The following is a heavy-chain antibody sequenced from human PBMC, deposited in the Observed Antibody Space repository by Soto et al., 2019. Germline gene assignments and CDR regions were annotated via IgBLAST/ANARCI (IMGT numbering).Heavy chain of an antibody. CDR2: IIPIFGAA. V-gene: IGHV1-69*13. CDR1: GGTFSSYA. Sequence: SVKVSCKASGGTFSSYAISWVRQAPGQGLEWMGGIIPIFGAANYAQKFQGRVTITADESTSTAYMELSSLRSEDTAVYYCASLSSGWYNRSSHGMDVWGQGTTVTVSS. CDR3: ASLSSGWYNRSSHGMDV. J-gene: IGHJ6*02. D-gene: IGHD6-13*01.